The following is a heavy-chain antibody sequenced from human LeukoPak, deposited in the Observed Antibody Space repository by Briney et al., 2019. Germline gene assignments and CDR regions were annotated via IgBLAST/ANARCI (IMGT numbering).Heavy chain of an antibody. Sequence: PSQTLSLTCTVSGGSISSGDYYWGWIRQPPGKGLEWIGSIYYSGSTYYNPSLKSRVTISVDTSKTQFSLKLSSVTAADTAVYYCARQTTGGGAVYYFMDVWGKGTTVTVSS. J-gene: IGHJ6*03. CDR2: IYYSGST. V-gene: IGHV4-39*01. D-gene: IGHD1-1*01. CDR1: GGSISSGDYY. CDR3: ARQTTGGGAVYYFMDV.